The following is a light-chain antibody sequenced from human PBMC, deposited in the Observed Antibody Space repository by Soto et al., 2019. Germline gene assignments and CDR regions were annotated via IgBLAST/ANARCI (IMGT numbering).Light chain of an antibody. CDR2: DAS. Sequence: DIQMTQSPSTLSASVGDRVTITCRASQSISSWLAWYQQKPGKAPKLLIYDASSLESGVPSRFSGSGSGTDFTLTISSLQPEDFATYYCQQANSFPFFGQGTRLEIK. CDR3: QQANSFPF. J-gene: IGKJ5*01. V-gene: IGKV1-5*01. CDR1: QSISSW.